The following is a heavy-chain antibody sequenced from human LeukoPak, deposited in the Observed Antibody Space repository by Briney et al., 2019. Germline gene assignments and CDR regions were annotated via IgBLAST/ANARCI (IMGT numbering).Heavy chain of an antibody. CDR1: GYTFTGYY. CDR2: INPNSGGT. D-gene: IGHD4-23*01. CDR3: ARGATTVVTIGNFDY. J-gene: IGHJ4*02. Sequence: ASVKVSCKASGYTFTGYYMHWVRQAPGQGLEWMGWINPNSGGTNYAQKFQGRVTMTRDTSISTAYMELSRLRSDDTAVYYCARGATTVVTIGNFDYWGQGTLVTVSS. V-gene: IGHV1-2*02.